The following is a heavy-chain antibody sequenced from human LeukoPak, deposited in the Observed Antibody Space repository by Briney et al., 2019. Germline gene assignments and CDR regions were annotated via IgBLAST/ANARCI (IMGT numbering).Heavy chain of an antibody. CDR1: GFNFRTFG. D-gene: IGHD3-10*01. Sequence: PGGSLRLSCATPGFNFRTFGTHWLRQAPGKGLEWVAFIQVDGSKGSYADSVRGRITISRDNSKNSLYLQMNSLTAEDTAIYYCVRGLPGVSSWYFDVWGRGTQVIVSS. CDR2: IQVDGSKG. V-gene: IGHV3-30*02. CDR3: VRGLPGVSSWYFDV. J-gene: IGHJ2*01.